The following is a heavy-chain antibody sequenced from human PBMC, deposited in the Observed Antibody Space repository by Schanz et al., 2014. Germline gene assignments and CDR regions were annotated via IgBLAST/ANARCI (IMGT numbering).Heavy chain of an antibody. D-gene: IGHD3-10*01. CDR3: ARPALWFGDNCFDP. J-gene: IGHJ5*02. CDR1: GFTASSHS. CDR2: IKSDGSST. V-gene: IGHV3-74*02. Sequence: EVQLVESGGGLVKPGGSLRLSCGVSGFTASSHSMNWVRQAPGKGLEWVSRIKSDGSSTSYADSVKGRFTISRDNAKNTLYLQMNSLRAEDTAVYYCARPALWFGDNCFDPWGQGTLVTVSS.